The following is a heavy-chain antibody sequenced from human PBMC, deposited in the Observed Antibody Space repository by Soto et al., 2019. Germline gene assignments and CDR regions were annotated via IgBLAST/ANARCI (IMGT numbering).Heavy chain of an antibody. CDR3: ARMTYYYGSGSYYNGPSNQIWDYYGMDV. J-gene: IGHJ6*02. V-gene: IGHV1-69*02. D-gene: IGHD3-10*01. CDR1: GGTFSSYT. Sequence: SVKVSCKASGGTFSSYTISWVRQAPGQGLEWMGRIIPILGIANYAQKFQGRVTITADKSTSTAYMELSSLRSEDTAVYYCARMTYYYGSGSYYNGPSNQIWDYYGMDVWGQGTTGTISS. CDR2: IIPILGIA.